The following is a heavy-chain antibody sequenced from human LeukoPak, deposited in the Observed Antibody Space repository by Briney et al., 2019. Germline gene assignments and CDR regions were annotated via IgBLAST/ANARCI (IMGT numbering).Heavy chain of an antibody. CDR1: GFTFSSYG. CDR2: IRYDGSNK. CDR3: AKDLSYSSSSGPRFDY. Sequence: GGSLRPSCAASGFTFSSYGMHWVRQAPGKGLEWVAFIRYDGSNKYYADSVKGRFTISRDNSKNTLYLQMNSLRAEDTAVYYCAKDLSYSSSSGPRFDYWGQGTLVTVSS. V-gene: IGHV3-30*02. D-gene: IGHD6-6*01. J-gene: IGHJ4*02.